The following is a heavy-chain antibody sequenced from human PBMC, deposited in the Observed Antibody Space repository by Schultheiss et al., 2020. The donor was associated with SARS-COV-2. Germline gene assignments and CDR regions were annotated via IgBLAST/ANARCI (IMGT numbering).Heavy chain of an antibody. J-gene: IGHJ6*02. D-gene: IGHD6-13*01. CDR1: GGSISSSSYY. CDR3: ARECGGQSDIAAAGTGNFVHYYYGMDV. V-gene: IGHV4-39*07. Sequence: SETLSLTCTVSGGSISSSSYYWGWIRQPPGKGLEWIGSIYYSGSTYYNPSLKSRVTISVDTSKNQFSLKLSSVTAADTAVYYCARECGGQSDIAAAGTGNFVHYYYGMDVWGQGTTVTVSS. CDR2: IYYSGST.